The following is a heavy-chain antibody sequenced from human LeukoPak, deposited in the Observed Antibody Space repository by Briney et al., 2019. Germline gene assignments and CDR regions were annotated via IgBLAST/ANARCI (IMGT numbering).Heavy chain of an antibody. V-gene: IGHV3-7*01. J-gene: IGHJ4*02. Sequence: GGSLRLSCAASGFTFSSYWMSWVRQAPGKGLEGVANIKQDGSEKHYVDSVKGRFTISRDNAKNSLYLQMNSLRAEDTAVYYCARGVATYDFWNGYEWGQGTLVTVSS. CDR1: GFTFSSYW. D-gene: IGHD3-3*01. CDR3: ARGVATYDFWNGYE. CDR2: IKQDGSEK.